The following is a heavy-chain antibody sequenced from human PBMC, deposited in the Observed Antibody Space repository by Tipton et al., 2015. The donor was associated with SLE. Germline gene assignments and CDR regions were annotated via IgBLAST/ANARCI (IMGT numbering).Heavy chain of an antibody. D-gene: IGHD1-1*01. V-gene: IGHV4-28*01. J-gene: IGHJ6*02. Sequence: LRLSCAVSGSSISSSNWWGWIRQPPGKGLEWIGYIYYSGSTNYNPSLKSRVTMSVDTSKNQFSLKLSSVTAADTAVYYCARHGRTISATTWGIDVWGQGTTVTVSS. CDR3: ARHGRTISATTWGIDV. CDR2: IYYSGST. CDR1: GSSISSSNW.